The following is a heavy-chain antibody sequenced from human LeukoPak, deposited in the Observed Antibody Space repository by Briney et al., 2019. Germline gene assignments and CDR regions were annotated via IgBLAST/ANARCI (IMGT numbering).Heavy chain of an antibody. CDR2: IKQDGSEK. CDR1: GFTFSSYW. J-gene: IGHJ4*02. D-gene: IGHD3-3*01. V-gene: IGHV3-7*01. CDR3: AREGPERDYDFWSGYYTDYFDY. Sequence: PGGSLRLSCAASGFTFSSYWMSWVRQAPGKGLEWVANIKQDGSEKYYVDSVKGRFTISRDNAKNSLYLQMNSLRAEDTAVYYCAREGPERDYDFWSGYYTDYFDYWGQETLVTVSS.